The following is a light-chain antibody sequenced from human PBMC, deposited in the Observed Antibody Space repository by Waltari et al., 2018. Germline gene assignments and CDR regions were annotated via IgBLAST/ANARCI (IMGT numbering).Light chain of an antibody. CDR3: CSYAGSYTWV. Sequence: QSALTQPRSVSGSPGQSVTISCTGTSSDCGDYNYASWYQQHPGKAPKLMIYDVSKRPSGVPDRFSGSKSGNTASLTISGLQAEDEADYYCCSYAGSYTWVFGGGTKLTVL. CDR1: SSDCGDYNY. V-gene: IGLV2-11*01. CDR2: DVS. J-gene: IGLJ3*02.